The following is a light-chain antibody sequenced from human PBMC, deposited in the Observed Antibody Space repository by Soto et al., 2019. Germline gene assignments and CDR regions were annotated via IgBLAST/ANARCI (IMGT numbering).Light chain of an antibody. CDR2: DVS. J-gene: IGLJ1*01. CDR3: SSYSSSSTFYV. CDR1: SSDVGGYNY. V-gene: IGLV2-14*01. Sequence: QSVLTQPASVSGSPGQSIAISCTGTSSDVGGYNYVSWYQQHPGKAPKLMIYDVSNRPSGVSNRFSGSKSGNTASLTISGLQAEDEADYHCSSYSSSSTFYVFVTGTKVTVL.